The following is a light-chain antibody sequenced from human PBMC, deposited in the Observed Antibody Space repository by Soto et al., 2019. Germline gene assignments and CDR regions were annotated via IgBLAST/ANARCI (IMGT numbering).Light chain of an antibody. V-gene: IGKV3-11*01. J-gene: IGKJ1*01. Sequence: EIVMTQSPATLSVSPGDRANLSCRASQSVSSNLAWYQQKPGQAPRLLIYDASNRATGIPARFSGSGSGTDFTLTISSLEPEDFAVYYCQQRSNWRTVGQGNKVDIK. CDR2: DAS. CDR3: QQRSNWRT. CDR1: QSVSSN.